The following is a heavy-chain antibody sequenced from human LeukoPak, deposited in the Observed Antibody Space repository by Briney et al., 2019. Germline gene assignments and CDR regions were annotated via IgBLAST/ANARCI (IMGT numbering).Heavy chain of an antibody. V-gene: IGHV4-59*01. CDR3: ASHRSDAFDI. Sequence: SETLSLTCTVSGGSISSYYWGWIRQPPGKGMEWNGYIYYSVSNNYNPALKSPVTISIDPSNNQFSLKLSSVTAADTAVYYCASHRSDAFDIWGQGTMVTVSS. CDR2: IYYSVSN. J-gene: IGHJ3*02. CDR1: GGSISSYY. D-gene: IGHD3-10*01.